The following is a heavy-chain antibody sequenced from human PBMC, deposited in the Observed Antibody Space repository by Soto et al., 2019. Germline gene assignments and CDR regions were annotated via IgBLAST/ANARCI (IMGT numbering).Heavy chain of an antibody. CDR1: GGSISSSSYY. CDR2: IYYSGST. CDR3: ARRVFTGGYYGSGSANFDY. D-gene: IGHD3-10*01. J-gene: IGHJ4*02. Sequence: ETLALTCTVSGGSISSSSYYWGWIRQPPGKGLEWIGSIYYSGSTYYNPSLKSRVTISVDTSKNQFSLKLSSVTAADTAVYYCARRVFTGGYYGSGSANFDYWGQGTLVTSPQ. V-gene: IGHV4-39*01.